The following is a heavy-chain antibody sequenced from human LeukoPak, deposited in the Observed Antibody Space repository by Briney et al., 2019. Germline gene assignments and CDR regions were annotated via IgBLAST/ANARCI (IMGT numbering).Heavy chain of an antibody. V-gene: IGHV4-38-2*01. D-gene: IGHD3-16*02. CDR2: IYHSGNT. CDR1: GYSISSGYY. CDR3: ARSAYVWGSYRYTGHVDY. J-gene: IGHJ4*02. Sequence: SETLSLTCSVSGYSISSGYYWGWIRQPPGKGLEWIGSIYHSGNTYYNPSLKSRVTISVDTSKNQFSLKLSSVTAADTAVYYCARSAYVWGSYRYTGHVDYWGQGTLVTVSS.